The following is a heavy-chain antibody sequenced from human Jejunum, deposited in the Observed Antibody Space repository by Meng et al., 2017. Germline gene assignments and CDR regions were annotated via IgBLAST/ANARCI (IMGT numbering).Heavy chain of an antibody. CDR3: ARHGAAPYFDD. V-gene: IGHV4-4*02. J-gene: IGHJ4*02. D-gene: IGHD2-15*01. Sequence: QLQRQESGPGLVNPSGTLSLTCAVYGGSISSSSWWSWVRQPPGKGLEWIGEISLSGSPSYNPSLRTRVTISIDTSRNQFSLSLSSVTAADTAVYYCARHGAAPYFDDWGQGSLVTVSS. CDR1: GGSISSSSW. CDR2: ISLSGSP.